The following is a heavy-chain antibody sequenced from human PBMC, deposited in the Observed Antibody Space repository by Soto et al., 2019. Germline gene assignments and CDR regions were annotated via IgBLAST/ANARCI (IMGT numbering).Heavy chain of an antibody. V-gene: IGHV3-23*01. J-gene: IGHJ4*02. CDR3: AKEHHYSSSWSEFDY. Sequence: GGSLRLSCAASGFTFSSYAMSWVRQAPGKGLEWVSAISGSGVSTYYADSVKGRFTISRGNSKNTLYLQMNSLRAEDTAVYYCAKEHHYSSSWSEFDYWGQGTLVTVSS. CDR2: ISGSGVST. CDR1: GFTFSSYA. D-gene: IGHD6-13*01.